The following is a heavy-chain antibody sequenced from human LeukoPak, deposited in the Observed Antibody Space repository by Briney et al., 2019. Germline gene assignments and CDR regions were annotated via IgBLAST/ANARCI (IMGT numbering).Heavy chain of an antibody. D-gene: IGHD2-2*01. V-gene: IGHV3-21*01. CDR2: ISSSSSYI. Sequence: GGSLRLSCAASGFTFSSYSMNWVRQAPGKGLEWVSSISSSSSYIYYADSVKGRYTISRDNAKNSLYLQMNSLRAEDTAVYYCARDGAPIVVVPAAMSSYGMDVWGKGTTVTVSS. CDR1: GFTFSSYS. J-gene: IGHJ6*04. CDR3: ARDGAPIVVVPAAMSSYGMDV.